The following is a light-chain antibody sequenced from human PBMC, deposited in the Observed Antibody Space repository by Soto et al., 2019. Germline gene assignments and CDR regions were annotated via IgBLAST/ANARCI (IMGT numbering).Light chain of an antibody. CDR3: QPYNDNCT. CDR2: KAS. J-gene: IGKJ1*01. V-gene: IGKV1-5*03. Sequence: DIQMTQSPSTLSASVGDRVTITCRASQSISSWLAWYQQKPGKAPKLLIYKASTLQSGVPSRFSGSGSGTEFTLAISSLLPVDLIRYSCQPYNDNCTSGQRTKLDMK. CDR1: QSISSW.